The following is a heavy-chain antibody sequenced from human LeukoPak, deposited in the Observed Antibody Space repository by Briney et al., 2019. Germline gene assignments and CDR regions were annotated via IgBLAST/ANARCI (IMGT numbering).Heavy chain of an antibody. CDR1: GFTFSHYL. V-gene: IGHV3-74*01. CDR2: INSDESYT. Sequence: GGSLRLSCAASGFTFSHYLMPWVRQAPGKGPVWVSRINSDESYTNSYADSVKGSFIISRDNAKITLYILMISLRAKDTAVYLSGSCGAGIDCWGQGTTVIVSS. D-gene: IGHD6-13*01. J-gene: IGHJ3*01. CDR3: GSCGAGIDC.